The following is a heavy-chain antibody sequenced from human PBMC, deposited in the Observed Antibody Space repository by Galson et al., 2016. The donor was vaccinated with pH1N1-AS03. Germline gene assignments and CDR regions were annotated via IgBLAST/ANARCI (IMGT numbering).Heavy chain of an antibody. D-gene: IGHD3-22*01. J-gene: IGHJ4*02. Sequence: SLRLSCAGSGFIFSTYSMIWVRQAPGKGLEWVSSIGRESSPIVYADSVKGRFTTSRDNAKNSLYLQMNSLRVEDTAVYYCARRYYDSCGHPLDWWGQGALVTVSS. CDR3: ARRYYDSCGHPLDW. V-gene: IGHV3-21*04. CDR1: GFIFSTYS. CDR2: IGRESSPI.